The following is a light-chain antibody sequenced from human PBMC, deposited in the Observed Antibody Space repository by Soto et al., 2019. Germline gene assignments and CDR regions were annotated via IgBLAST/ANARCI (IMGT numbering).Light chain of an antibody. CDR2: EVS. J-gene: IGLJ1*01. CDR1: SSDIGAYIY. CDR3: TSYTSMSTYV. V-gene: IGLV2-8*01. Sequence: QSVLTQPPSASGSPGQSVTISCTGTSSDIGAYIYVSWYQQHPGKAPKLMISEVSRRPSGVPERFSGSKSGNTASLTVSGLQADDEAHYYCTSYTSMSTYVFGTGTKVTVL.